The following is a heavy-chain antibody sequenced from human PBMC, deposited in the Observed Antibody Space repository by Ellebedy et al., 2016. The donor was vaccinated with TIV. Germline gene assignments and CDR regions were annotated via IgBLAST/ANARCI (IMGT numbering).Heavy chain of an antibody. V-gene: IGHV1-69*05. D-gene: IGHD2-21*01. CDR2: IIPIFGTA. Sequence: AASVKVSCKASGGTFSSYAISWVRQAPGQGLEWMGGIIPIFGTANYAQKFQGRVTMTRDTSTSTVYMELSSLRSEDTAVYYCARGCGGGSVDYWGQGTLVTVSS. J-gene: IGHJ4*02. CDR3: ARGCGGGSVDY. CDR1: GGTFSSYA.